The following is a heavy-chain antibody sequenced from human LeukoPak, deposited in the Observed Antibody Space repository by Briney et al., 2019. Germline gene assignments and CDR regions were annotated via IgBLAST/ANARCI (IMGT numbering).Heavy chain of an antibody. D-gene: IGHD6-13*01. J-gene: IGHJ4*02. Sequence: PSETLSLTCAVYGGSFSGYYWSWIRQPPGKGLEWIGEINHSGSTNYNPSLKSRVTISVDTSKNQFSLKLSSVTAADTAVYYCARGLYSTRIFDYWGQGTLVTVSS. CDR1: GGSFSGYY. V-gene: IGHV4-34*01. CDR2: INHSGST. CDR3: ARGLYSTRIFDY.